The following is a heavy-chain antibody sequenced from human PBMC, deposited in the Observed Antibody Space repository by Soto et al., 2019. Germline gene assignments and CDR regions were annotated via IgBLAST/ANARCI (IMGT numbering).Heavy chain of an antibody. V-gene: IGHV3-30-3*01. J-gene: IGHJ2*01. CDR2: VSSEGGTQ. CDR3: ARENYYGGHVIGSLDL. Sequence: QVQLVESGGGVVQPGRSLRLSCTASGFTLSTYAMQWVRQAPGKGLEWVAVVSSEGGTQFYADSVKGRFTISRDNSKNSLYLQMSSLTTEDAAIYYCARENYYGGHVIGSLDLWGRGTLVSVSS. D-gene: IGHD3-22*01. CDR1: GFTLSTYA.